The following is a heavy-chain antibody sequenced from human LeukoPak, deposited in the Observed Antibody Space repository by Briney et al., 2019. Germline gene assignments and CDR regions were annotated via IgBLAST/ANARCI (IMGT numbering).Heavy chain of an antibody. CDR2: IYHSGST. J-gene: IGHJ5*02. D-gene: IGHD2-2*01. CDR1: GGSISSSNW. Sequence: SETLSLTCAVSGGSISSSNWWSWVRQPPGKGLEWIGEIYHSGSTNYNPSLKSRVTISVDTSKNQFSLKLSSVTAADTAVYYCAISSLRNCSSTSCQTYKRRAEVKNWFDPWGQGTLVTVSS. V-gene: IGHV4-4*02. CDR3: AISSLRNCSSTSCQTYKRRAEVKNWFDP.